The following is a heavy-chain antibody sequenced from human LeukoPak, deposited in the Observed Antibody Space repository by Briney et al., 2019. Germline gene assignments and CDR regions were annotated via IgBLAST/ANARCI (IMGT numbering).Heavy chain of an antibody. CDR3: TADPRWEFRSGDY. CDR1: GFTFSNVW. CDR2: IKSKTDGETT. D-gene: IGHD1-26*01. J-gene: IGHJ4*02. V-gene: IGHV3-15*01. Sequence: GVSVRLPCAASGFTFSNVWMRGAPRAPGRGWDWVGRIKSKTDGETTDYAAPVKDRFTISRDDSNNTLYLQMNGLKTEDTAVYYCTADPRWEFRSGDYWGQGTLVTVST.